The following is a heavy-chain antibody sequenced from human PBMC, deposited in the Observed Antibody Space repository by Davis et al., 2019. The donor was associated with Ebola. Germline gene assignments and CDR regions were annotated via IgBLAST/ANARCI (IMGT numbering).Heavy chain of an antibody. CDR1: GFTFSSSP. CDR2: ISDSGDST. CDR3: AEPSGDFDY. Sequence: GESLKISCAASGFTFSSSPMSWVRQSPGKGLEWLSGISDSGDSTFYADSVKGRFTISRDNSKNTLYLQMNSLRVEDTAIYYCAEPSGDFDYWGQGTLVTVSS. D-gene: IGHD4-17*01. J-gene: IGHJ4*02. V-gene: IGHV3-23*01.